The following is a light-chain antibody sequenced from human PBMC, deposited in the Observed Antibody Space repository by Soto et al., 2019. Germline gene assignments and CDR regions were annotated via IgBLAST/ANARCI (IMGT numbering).Light chain of an antibody. CDR1: QSVSSY. CDR3: QQRSNWPPEIT. V-gene: IGKV3-11*01. J-gene: IGKJ5*01. CDR2: DVF. Sequence: DIVLTQSPATLSLSPGERATLSCRASQSVSSYLAWYQQKPGQAPRLLIYDVFNRATGIPARFSGSGSGTDFTLAISSLEPEYFAVYYCQQRSNWPPEITFGQGTRLEIK.